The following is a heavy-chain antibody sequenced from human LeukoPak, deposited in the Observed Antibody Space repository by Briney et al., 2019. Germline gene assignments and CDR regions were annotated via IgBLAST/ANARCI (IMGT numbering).Heavy chain of an antibody. V-gene: IGHV1-18*01. CDR2: ISAYNGNT. J-gene: IGHJ5*02. CDR1: GYTFTSYG. D-gene: IGHD1-26*01. CDR3: ARGGFGIVDWFDP. Sequence: ASVKVSCKASGYTFTSYGISWVRQAPGQGLECMGWISAYNGNTNYAQKFQDRLTMTTDKSTSTVYMELSSLRSEDTAVYYCARGGFGIVDWFDPWGQGTLVTVSS.